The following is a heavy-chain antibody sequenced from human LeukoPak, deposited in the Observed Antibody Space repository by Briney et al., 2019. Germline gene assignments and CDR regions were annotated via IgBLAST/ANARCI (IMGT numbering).Heavy chain of an antibody. V-gene: IGHV5-51*01. CDR3: ARFLHIAVAGPTGWFDP. CDR2: IYPGDSDT. D-gene: IGHD6-19*01. CDR1: GYSFTSYW. Sequence: PGESLKISCKGSGYSFTSYWISWVRQMPGKGLEWMGIIYPGDSDTRYSPSFQGQVTISADKSISTAYLQWSSLKASDTAMYYCARFLHIAVAGPTGWFDPWGQGTLVTVSS. J-gene: IGHJ5*02.